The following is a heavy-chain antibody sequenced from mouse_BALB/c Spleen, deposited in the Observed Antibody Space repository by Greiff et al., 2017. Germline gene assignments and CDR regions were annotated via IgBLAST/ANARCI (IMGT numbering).Heavy chain of an antibody. CDR1: GFSLSRYS. CDR2: IWGGGST. V-gene: IGHV2-6-4*01. Sequence: VKLQESGPGLVAPSQSLSITCTVSGFSLSRYSVHWVRQPPGKGLEWLGMIWGGGSTDYNSALISRLSISKDNSKSQVFLKLNSLQTDDTATYYCANYYGNYEAWFAYWGQGTLVTVSA. J-gene: IGHJ3*01. D-gene: IGHD2-1*01. CDR3: ANYYGNYEAWFAY.